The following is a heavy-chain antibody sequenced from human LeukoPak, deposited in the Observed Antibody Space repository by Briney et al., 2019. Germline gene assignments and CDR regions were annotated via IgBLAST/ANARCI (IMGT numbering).Heavy chain of an antibody. D-gene: IGHD5-18*01. Sequence: SETLSLTCTVSGGSISSSVRYWGWIRQPPGKGLEWIGSIYYGGNTYYNPSLKSRVTISLDTSKNQFSLKLSSVTAADTAVYYCASDKQLWGWFDPWGQGTLVTVSS. CDR3: ASDKQLWGWFDP. CDR1: GGSISSSVRY. CDR2: IYYGGNT. J-gene: IGHJ5*02. V-gene: IGHV4-39*07.